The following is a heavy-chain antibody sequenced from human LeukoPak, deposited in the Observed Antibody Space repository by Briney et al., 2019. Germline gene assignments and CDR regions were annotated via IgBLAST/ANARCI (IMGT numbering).Heavy chain of an antibody. D-gene: IGHD2-2*01. J-gene: IGHJ5*02. CDR2: MNPNSGNT. V-gene: IGHV1-8*01. CDR3: ARRLGYCSSTSCFNWFDP. CDR1: GYTFTSYD. Sequence: GASVKVSCKASGYTFTSYDINWVRQATGQGLEWMGWMNPNSGNTGYAQKFQGRVTMTRNTSISTAYMELSSLRSEDTAVYCCARRLGYCSSTSCFNWFDPWGQGTLVTVSS.